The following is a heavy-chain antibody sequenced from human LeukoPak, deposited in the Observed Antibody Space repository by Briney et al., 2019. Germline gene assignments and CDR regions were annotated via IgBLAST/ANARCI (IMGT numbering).Heavy chain of an antibody. D-gene: IGHD6-6*01. CDR1: GYTFTSCG. V-gene: IGHV1-18*01. J-gene: IGHJ4*02. CDR2: RSIYNGNT. CDR3: ARGGPFPSGSSSREYYLDY. Sequence: ASVKVSCKASGYTFTSCGISWVRQAPGQGLEWMGWRSIYNGNTDYKLQGRVTMTTDTSTSTAYMEVRSLRSDDTAVYYCARGGPFPSGSSSREYYLDYWGQGTLVTVSS.